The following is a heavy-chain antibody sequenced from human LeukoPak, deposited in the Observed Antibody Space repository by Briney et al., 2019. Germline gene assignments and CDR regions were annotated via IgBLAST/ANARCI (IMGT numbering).Heavy chain of an antibody. Sequence: SETLSLTCAVYGGSFSGYYWSWIRQPPGKGLEWIGEINHSGSTNYNPSLKSRVTISVDTSKNQFSLKLSSVTAADTAVYYCARGRLHYYDSSGSIDYWGQGTLVTVSS. D-gene: IGHD3-22*01. J-gene: IGHJ4*02. V-gene: IGHV4-34*01. CDR1: GGSFSGYY. CDR2: INHSGST. CDR3: ARGRLHYYDSSGSIDY.